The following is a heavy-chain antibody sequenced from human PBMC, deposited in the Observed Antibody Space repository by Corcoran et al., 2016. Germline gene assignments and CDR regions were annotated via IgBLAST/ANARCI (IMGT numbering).Heavy chain of an antibody. J-gene: IGHJ4*02. CDR1: GFTFSSYG. D-gene: IGHD3-3*01. CDR2: ISYDGSNK. V-gene: IGHV3-30*18. Sequence: QVQLVESGGGVVQPGRSLRLSCAASGFTFSSYGMHWVRQAPGKGLEWVAVISYDGSNKYYADSVKGRFTISRDNSKNTLYRQMNSLRAEDTAVYYCAKGFAEFDYWGQGTLVTVSS. CDR3: AKGFAEFDY.